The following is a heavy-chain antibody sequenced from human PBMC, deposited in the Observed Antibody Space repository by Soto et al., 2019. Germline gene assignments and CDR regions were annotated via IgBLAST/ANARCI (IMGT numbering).Heavy chain of an antibody. Sequence: QPGGSLRLSCAASGFTVNSSYMTWIRQAPGKGLQWVADISSGGTTKYADSVRGRFSISRDMSKNTLYLQMNSLRVEDTAIYSCARQFPTDNYGNRLDPWGQGTLVTSPQ. CDR1: GFTVNSSY. V-gene: IGHV3-53*01. D-gene: IGHD4-17*01. J-gene: IGHJ5*02. CDR3: ARQFPTDNYGNRLDP. CDR2: ISSGGTT.